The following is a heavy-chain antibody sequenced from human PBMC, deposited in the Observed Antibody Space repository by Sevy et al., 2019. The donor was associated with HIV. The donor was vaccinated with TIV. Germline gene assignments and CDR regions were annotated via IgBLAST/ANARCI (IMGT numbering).Heavy chain of an antibody. CDR1: GFTFYYAW. D-gene: IGHD3-10*01. V-gene: IGHV3-15*01. Sequence: GGSLRLSCAASGFTFYYAWMSWVRQAPGKGLEWVGRIKSKADGGKTEYAAAVKDRFTISRDDSKNTLYLQMNSLKTEDTAIYYCSTDPIIVLLGTDGMDVWGQGTTITVSS. J-gene: IGHJ6*02. CDR2: IKSKADGGKT. CDR3: STDPIIVLLGTDGMDV.